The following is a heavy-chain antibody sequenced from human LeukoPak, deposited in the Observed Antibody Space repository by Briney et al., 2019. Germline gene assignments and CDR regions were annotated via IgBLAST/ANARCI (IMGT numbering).Heavy chain of an antibody. J-gene: IGHJ2*01. CDR3: ARDRSRSYWYFDL. D-gene: IGHD3-10*01. Sequence: PSQTLSLTCTVSGGFISSGGYYWSWIRQHPGKGLEWIGYIYYSGSTYYNPSLKSRVTISVDTSKNQFSLKLSSVTAADTAVYYCARDRSRSYWYFDLWGRGTLVTVSS. CDR2: IYYSGST. V-gene: IGHV4-31*03. CDR1: GGFISSGGYY.